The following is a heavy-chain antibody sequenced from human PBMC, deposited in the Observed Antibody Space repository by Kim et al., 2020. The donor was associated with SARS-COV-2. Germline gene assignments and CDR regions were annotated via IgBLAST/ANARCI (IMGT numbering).Heavy chain of an antibody. CDR3: ARGTYCSGGTCSIAAFDV. CDR1: GFTLSTYD. Sequence: GGSLRLSCEASGFTLSTYDMFWVRQGSGKGLEWVSAVGTTGDTYYPDSVKGRFTVSRENAKNSLYLQMSSLRAGATAVYYCARGTYCSGGTCSIAAFDVWGQGTMVTVSS. V-gene: IGHV3-13*01. D-gene: IGHD2-15*01. CDR2: VGTTGDT. J-gene: IGHJ3*01.